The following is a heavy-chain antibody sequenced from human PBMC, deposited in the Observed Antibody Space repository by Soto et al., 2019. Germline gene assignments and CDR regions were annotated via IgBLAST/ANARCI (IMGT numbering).Heavy chain of an antibody. Sequence: QVQLVQSGAEVKKPGSSVKVSCKASGGTFSSYAISWVRQAPGQGLEWMGGIIPIFGTANYAQKFQGRVTITADESTRKAYMELSSLRSEDTAVYYCARGHSSGSYTFHWFDPWGQGTLVTVSS. V-gene: IGHV1-69*01. CDR1: GGTFSSYA. J-gene: IGHJ5*02. CDR3: ARGHSSGSYTFHWFDP. D-gene: IGHD3-10*01. CDR2: IIPIFGTA.